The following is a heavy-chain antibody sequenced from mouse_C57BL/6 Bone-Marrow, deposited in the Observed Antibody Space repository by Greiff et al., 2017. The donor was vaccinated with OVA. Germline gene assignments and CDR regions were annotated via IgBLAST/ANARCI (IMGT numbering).Heavy chain of an antibody. CDR1: GFTFSSYA. V-gene: IGHV5-4*03. D-gene: IGHD3-1*01. J-gene: IGHJ4*01. CDR3: ARVSGYYYAMDY. CDR2: ISDGGSYT. Sequence: EVKLVESGGGLVKPGGSLKLSCAASGFTFSSYAMSWVRQTPEKRLEWVATISDGGSYTYYPDNVKGRFTISRDNAKNNLYLQMSHLKSEDTAMYYCARVSGYYYAMDYWGQGTSVTVSS.